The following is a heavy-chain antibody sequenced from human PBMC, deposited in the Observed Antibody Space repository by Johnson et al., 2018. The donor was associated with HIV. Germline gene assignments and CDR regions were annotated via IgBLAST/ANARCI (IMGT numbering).Heavy chain of an antibody. CDR1: GFTFSSYW. V-gene: IGHV3-7*01. J-gene: IGHJ3*02. CDR2: IKQDGSEK. Sequence: VQLVESGGGLVQPGGSLRLSCAASGFTFSSYWMSWVRQAPGKGLEWVANIKQDGSEKYYVDSVKGRFTIPRGNAKNSLYLQLNSLRAEDTAVYYCARDPVSNYYDSSGSLDDAFDIWGQGTMVTVSS. D-gene: IGHD3-22*01. CDR3: ARDPVSNYYDSSGSLDDAFDI.